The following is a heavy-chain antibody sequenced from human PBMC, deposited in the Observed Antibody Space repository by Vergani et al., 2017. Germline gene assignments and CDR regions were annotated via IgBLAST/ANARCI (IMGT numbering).Heavy chain of an antibody. CDR3: AKRAADPHNYGMDV. J-gene: IGHJ6*02. V-gene: IGHV3-9*01. Sequence: EVQLVESGGGLVQPGGSLRLSCTASGFTFQAFAFHWVRQVSGRGLEWVSGIDRNYGVKNGNSFEGRFSISRDNAKKAVFLQMNSLRAEDTAVYYCAKRAADPHNYGMDVWGQGTTVTVSS. CDR2: IDRNYGVK. D-gene: IGHD6-25*01. CDR1: GFTFQAFA.